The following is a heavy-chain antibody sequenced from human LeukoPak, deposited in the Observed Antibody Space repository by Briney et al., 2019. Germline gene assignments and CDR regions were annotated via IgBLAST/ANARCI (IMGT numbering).Heavy chain of an antibody. CDR2: IGPDGSVT. CDR3: ARDMWGTFDY. CDR1: GFTLSPFW. D-gene: IGHD1-1*01. J-gene: IGHJ4*02. Sequence: GGSLRLFCAASGFTLSPFWMHWVRQSPGKGPVWVSRIGPDGSVTNYADSVKGRFTIPRDNARNTLYPQISSLSVEDTAVYFCARDMWGTFDYWGQGALVTVSS. V-gene: IGHV3-74*01.